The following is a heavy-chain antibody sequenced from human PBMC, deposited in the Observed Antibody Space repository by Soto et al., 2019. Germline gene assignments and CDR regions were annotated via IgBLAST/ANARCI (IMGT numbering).Heavy chain of an antibody. CDR3: ATVRASYYYGSGSYGV. D-gene: IGHD3-10*01. CDR2: ISGSGGNT. Sequence: EVQLLESGGGLVQPGGSLRLSCAASGFTFSSYAMSWVRQAPGRGLEWVSTISGSGGNTYYADSVKGRFTISRDNSKNTLYLQMNSLRAEDTAVYYCATVRASYYYGSGSYGVWGQGTLVTVSS. V-gene: IGHV3-23*01. CDR1: GFTFSSYA. J-gene: IGHJ4*02.